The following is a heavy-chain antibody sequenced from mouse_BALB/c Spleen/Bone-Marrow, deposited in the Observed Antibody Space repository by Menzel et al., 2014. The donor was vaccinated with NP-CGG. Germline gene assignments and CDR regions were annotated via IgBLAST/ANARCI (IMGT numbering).Heavy chain of an antibody. CDR1: GFTFSSYT. J-gene: IGHJ4*01. CDR3: TRDWKRNFGYAMDY. CDR2: ISSGGSYT. Sequence: VQLKESGGGLVKPGGSLKLSCAASGFTFSSYTMSWVRQTPEKRLERVATISSGGSYTYYPDSVKGRFTISRDNAKNPLFLQMSKLKSEGTAMYYCTRDWKRNFGYAMDYWGQGTSGPVSS. V-gene: IGHV5-6-4*01.